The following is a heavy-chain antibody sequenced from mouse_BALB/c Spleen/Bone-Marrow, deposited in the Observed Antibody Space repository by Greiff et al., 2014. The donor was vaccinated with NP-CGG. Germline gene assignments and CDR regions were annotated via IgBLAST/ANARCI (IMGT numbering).Heavy chain of an antibody. CDR1: GYTFTSYW. V-gene: IGHV1-7*01. CDR2: INPSTGYT. J-gene: IGHJ3*01. CDR3: ARYHYGYDGFAY. Sequence: QVQLQQPGAELAKPGASVKMSCKASGYTFTSYWMHWVKQRPGQGLEWIGYINPSTGYTEYNQKFKDKATLTADKPSSTAYMQLSSLTSEDSAVYYCARYHYGYDGFAYWGQGTLVTVSA. D-gene: IGHD2-2*01.